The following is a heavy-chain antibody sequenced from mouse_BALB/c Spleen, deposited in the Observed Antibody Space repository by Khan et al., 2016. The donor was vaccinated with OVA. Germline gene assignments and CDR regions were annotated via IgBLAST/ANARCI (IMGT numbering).Heavy chain of an antibody. V-gene: IGHV1-4*01. CDR3: VRDGAYHRNDGWFAY. Sequence: QVQLQQSGAELARPGASVKMSCKASGYTFTSYTIHWIKKRPGQGLEWIGYINPSNDYTKYNQKFKDKATLTTDKSSTTAYLRLSSLTSDDSAVYNCVRDGAYHRNDGWFAYWGQGTLVTVSA. J-gene: IGHJ3*01. CDR2: INPSNDYT. D-gene: IGHD2-14*01. CDR1: GYTFTSYT.